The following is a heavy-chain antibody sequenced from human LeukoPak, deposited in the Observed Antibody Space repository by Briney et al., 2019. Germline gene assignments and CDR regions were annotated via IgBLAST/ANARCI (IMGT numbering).Heavy chain of an antibody. Sequence: SETLSLTCAVYGGSFSGYYWSWIRQPPGKGLEWIGEINHSGSTNYNPSLKSRVTISVDTSKNQFSLKLSSVTAADTAVYYCARGRRYYYDSSGYYYTYWGQGTLVTVSS. D-gene: IGHD3-22*01. CDR3: ARGRRYYYDSSGYYYTY. CDR2: INHSGST. V-gene: IGHV4-34*01. CDR1: GGSFSGYY. J-gene: IGHJ4*02.